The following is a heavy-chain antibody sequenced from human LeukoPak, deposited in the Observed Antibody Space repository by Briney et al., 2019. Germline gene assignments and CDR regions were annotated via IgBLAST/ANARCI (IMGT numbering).Heavy chain of an antibody. D-gene: IGHD1-26*01. CDR2: IYYSGTT. J-gene: IGHJ4*02. CDR3: ARDGSGVGVTQWRIDY. V-gene: IGHV4-59*01. Sequence: SETLSLTCSVSGGSIRNYHWSWIRQAPGKGLEWIGYIYYSGTTKYKPSLRSRATISLDTSKNQFSLRLNSVTTADTAIYYCARDGSGVGVTQWRIDYWGPGTLVTVSS. CDR1: GGSIRNYH.